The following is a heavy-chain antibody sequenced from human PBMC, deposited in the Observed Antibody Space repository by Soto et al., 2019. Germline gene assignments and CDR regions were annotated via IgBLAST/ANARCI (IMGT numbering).Heavy chain of an antibody. Sequence: ASVKVSCKASGYTFTSYAMHWVRQAPGQRLEWMGGINAGNGKTKYSQKFQGSVTITADTSTSTAYMELSSLRSEDTAVYYCARKGGTPLNWFDPWGQGTLVTVSS. CDR2: INAGNGKT. J-gene: IGHJ5*02. CDR1: GYTFTSYA. V-gene: IGHV1-3*01. D-gene: IGHD3-16*01. CDR3: ARKGGTPLNWFDP.